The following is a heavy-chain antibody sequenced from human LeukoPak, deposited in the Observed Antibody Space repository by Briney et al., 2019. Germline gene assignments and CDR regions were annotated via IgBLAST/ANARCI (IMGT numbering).Heavy chain of an antibody. D-gene: IGHD1-26*01. CDR2: IYYSGST. V-gene: IGHV4-39*07. CDR1: GGSISSSSYY. J-gene: IGHJ6*03. CDR3: AREPPSIVGATHPYNMDV. Sequence: PSETLSLTCTVSGGSISSSSYYWGWIRQPPGKGLEWVGSIYYSGSTYYNPSLKSRVTISVDTSKNQFSLKLSSVTAADTAVYYCAREPPSIVGATHPYNMDVWGKGTTVTVSS.